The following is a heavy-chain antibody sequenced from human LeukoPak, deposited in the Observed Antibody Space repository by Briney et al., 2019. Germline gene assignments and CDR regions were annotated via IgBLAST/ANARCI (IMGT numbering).Heavy chain of an antibody. CDR2: MHFSGAT. D-gene: IGHD3-3*01. Sequence: SETLSLICSVSGYSINRGYDWGWIRQSLDKGLEWIASMHFSGATYHNPSFRSRVTISMDTSKNQVSLKLTSVTAADTAVYYCARDWSEGPIDLWGQGTQVTVSS. V-gene: IGHV4-38-2*02. CDR3: ARDWSEGPIDL. J-gene: IGHJ5*02. CDR1: GYSINRGYD.